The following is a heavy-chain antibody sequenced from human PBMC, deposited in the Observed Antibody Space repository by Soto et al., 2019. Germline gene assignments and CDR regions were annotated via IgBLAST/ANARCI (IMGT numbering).Heavy chain of an antibody. Sequence: GGSLRLSCAASGFIFSNYAMSWVRQAPGKGLEWVSAITDSGSGTYYADSVRGRFTISRDNSKYTLHLHMNSLRAEDTAIYYCASPGTYYFYMDVWGQGTTVTVSS. CDR2: ITDSGSGT. CDR1: GFIFSNYA. J-gene: IGHJ6*02. D-gene: IGHD1-26*01. V-gene: IGHV3-23*01. CDR3: ASPGTYYFYMDV.